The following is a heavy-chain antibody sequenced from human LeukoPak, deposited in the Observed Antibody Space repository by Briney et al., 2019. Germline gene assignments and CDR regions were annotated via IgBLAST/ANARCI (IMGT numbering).Heavy chain of an antibody. CDR1: GGSISSVNYY. Sequence: SETLSLTCTVSGGSISSVNYYWGWIRQPPGKGLEWIGSIYYSGTTYYNPSLKSRVTISVDTSKNQFSLKLSSVTAADTALYYCAKHYMGSSYNHGLDCWGQGTLVTVFS. CDR3: AKHYMGSSYNHGLDC. J-gene: IGHJ4*02. CDR2: IYYSGTT. V-gene: IGHV4-39*01. D-gene: IGHD3-10*01.